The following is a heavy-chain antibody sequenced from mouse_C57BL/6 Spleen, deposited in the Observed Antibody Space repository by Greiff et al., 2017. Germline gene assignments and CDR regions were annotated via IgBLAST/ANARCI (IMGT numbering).Heavy chain of an antibody. J-gene: IGHJ3*01. CDR1: GYTFTSYW. Sequence: VKLVESGTELVKPGASVKLSCKASGYTFTSYWMHWVKQRPGQGLEWIGNINPSNGGTNYNEKFKSKATLTVDKSSSTAYMQLSSLTSEDSAVYYCAREDYYVGFAYWGQGTLVTVSA. CDR2: INPSNGGT. CDR3: AREDYYVGFAY. V-gene: IGHV1-53*01. D-gene: IGHD1-1*01.